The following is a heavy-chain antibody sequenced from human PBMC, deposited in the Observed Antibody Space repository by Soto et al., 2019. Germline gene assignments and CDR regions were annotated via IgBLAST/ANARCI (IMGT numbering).Heavy chain of an antibody. CDR1: GYTFTGYY. D-gene: IGHD2-15*01. J-gene: IGHJ6*02. CDR3: ARDKSSCQTGSCYYYGMDV. Sequence: ASVKVSCKASGYTFTGYYMHWVRQAPGQGLEWMGWINPNSGGTNYAQKFQGWVTMTRDTSISTAYMELSRLRSDDTAVYYCARDKSSCQTGSCYYYGMDVWGQGTTVTVSS. V-gene: IGHV1-2*04. CDR2: INPNSGGT.